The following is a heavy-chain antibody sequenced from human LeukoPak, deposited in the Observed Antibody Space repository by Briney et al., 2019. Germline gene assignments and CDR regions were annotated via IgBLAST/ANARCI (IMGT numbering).Heavy chain of an antibody. Sequence: PGRSLRLSCAASGCTFSSYAMSWVRQAPGKGLEWVSAISGSGGSTYYADSVKGRFTISRDNSKNTLYLQMNSLRAEDTAVYYCAKDPLAYCGGDCYRGYFFDYWGQGTLVTVSS. CDR3: AKDPLAYCGGDCYRGYFFDY. V-gene: IGHV3-23*01. J-gene: IGHJ4*02. CDR1: GCTFSSYA. CDR2: ISGSGGST. D-gene: IGHD2-21*02.